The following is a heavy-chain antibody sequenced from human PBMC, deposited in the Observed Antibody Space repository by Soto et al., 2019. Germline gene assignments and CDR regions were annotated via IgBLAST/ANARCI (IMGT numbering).Heavy chain of an antibody. CDR2: MYYSGST. V-gene: IGHV4-31*03. D-gene: IGHD3-10*01. Sequence: SETLSLTCTVSGGSISSGGYYWSWIRQHPGKGLEWIGYMYYSGSTYYNPSLKSRVTISVDTSNNQFSQKPSSVYAADTAVYYCARAAVTMVRGVAYYHYGMDVWGQGTTVTVSS. J-gene: IGHJ6*02. CDR3: ARAAVTMVRGVAYYHYGMDV. CDR1: GGSISSGGYY.